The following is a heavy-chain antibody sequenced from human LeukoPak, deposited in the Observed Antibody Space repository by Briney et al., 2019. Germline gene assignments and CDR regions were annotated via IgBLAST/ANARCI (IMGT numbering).Heavy chain of an antibody. CDR2: INQRGSEK. CDR1: GFTFSNYW. D-gene: IGHD2-2*01. V-gene: IGHV3-7*03. CDR3: ARLVVPPGNRGWYYEY. J-gene: IGHJ4*02. Sequence: PGGSLSLSCAASGFTFSNYWMSWVRQGPGEGLEWVANINQRGSEKYYVDSVKGRFTISRDNAKNSLDLQMNSLRVEDTAIYYCARLVVPPGNRGWYYEYWGQGTLVTVSS.